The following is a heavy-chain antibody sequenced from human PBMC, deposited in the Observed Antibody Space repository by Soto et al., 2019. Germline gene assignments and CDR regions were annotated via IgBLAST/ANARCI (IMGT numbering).Heavy chain of an antibody. CDR1: GGTIGSDTYS. D-gene: IGHD3-9*01. J-gene: IGHJ5*02. CDR2: IHHSGNT. V-gene: IGHV4-30-2*01. CDR3: ARGGLRYFARGHNWFDP. Sequence: SETHSLTSTVSGGTIGSDTYSWSWIRQPPGKGLEWVGYIHHSGNTYFNPSLKSRVTISVDTSKNQFSLKLSSVTAADTAVYYCARGGLRYFARGHNWFDPWGQGTLVTVSS.